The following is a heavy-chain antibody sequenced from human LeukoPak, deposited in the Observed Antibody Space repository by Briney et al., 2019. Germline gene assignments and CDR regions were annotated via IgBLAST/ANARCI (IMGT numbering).Heavy chain of an antibody. CDR2: IVVGSGDT. CDR3: AARGDVVYYDDNTGYSPFDG. D-gene: IGHD3-22*01. Sequence: ASVKVSCKTSGFTLTSSAVQWVRQDHGHGLEWIGWIVVGSGDTNYAQTFQERVSITRDMSISTVYMELIGLRSEDTAVYYCAARGDVVYYDDNTGYSPFDGWGQGTLVTVSS. J-gene: IGHJ4*02. CDR1: GFTLTSSA. V-gene: IGHV1-58*01.